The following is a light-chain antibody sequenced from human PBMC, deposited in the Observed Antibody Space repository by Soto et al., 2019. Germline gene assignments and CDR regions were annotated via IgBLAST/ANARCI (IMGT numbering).Light chain of an antibody. Sequence: QAVVTQPPSVSGAPGQRVTISCTGSSSNIGAGYDVHWYQQFPGTVPKLLIHGNTNRPSGVPDRFSGSKSGTSASLAITGLQAEDEADYYCQSYDSSLSGWVFGGGTKLTVL. J-gene: IGLJ3*02. CDR3: QSYDSSLSGWV. CDR1: SSNIGAGYD. CDR2: GNT. V-gene: IGLV1-40*01.